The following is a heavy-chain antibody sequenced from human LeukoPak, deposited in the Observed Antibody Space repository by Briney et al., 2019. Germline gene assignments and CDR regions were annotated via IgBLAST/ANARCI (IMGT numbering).Heavy chain of an antibody. CDR3: ARPSPRYYFDY. J-gene: IGHJ4*02. CDR2: INPSGGST. CDR1: GYTFTSYY. D-gene: IGHD4-17*01. V-gene: IGHV1-46*01. Sequence: GASVKVSCKASGYTFTSYYMHWVRQAPGQGLEWMGVINPSGGSTSYAQKFQGRVTMTRDTSTSTVYMELSSLRSEDTAVYYCARPSPRYYFDYWGQGTLVTVSS.